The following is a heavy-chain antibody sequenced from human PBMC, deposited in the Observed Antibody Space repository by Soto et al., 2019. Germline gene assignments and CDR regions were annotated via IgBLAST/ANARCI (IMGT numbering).Heavy chain of an antibody. CDR2: IIPIFGTA. CDR1: GGTFSSYA. J-gene: IGHJ6*02. V-gene: IGHV1-69*13. D-gene: IGHD2-2*01. CDR3: AREGCSSTSCYEGGYYYYYGMDV. Sequence: SVKVSCKASGGTFSSYAISWVRQAPGQGLEWMGGIIPIFGTANYAQKFQGRVTITADESTSTAYMELSSLRSEDTAVYYCAREGCSSTSCYEGGYYYYYGMDVWGQGTTVTVSS.